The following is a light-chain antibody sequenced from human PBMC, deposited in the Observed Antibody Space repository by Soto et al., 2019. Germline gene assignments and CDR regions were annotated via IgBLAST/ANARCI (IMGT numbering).Light chain of an antibody. CDR2: DVS. CDR1: SCVIGGYND. CDR3: CSYTSSSSLVV. Sequence: QSVLTQPPSVSGAPGQWITISCTGTSCVIGGYNDVSWYQHHPGTAPKLMIYDVSNRPSGVPHRFSGSKSGNTASLTISGLHAEDEAHYYHCSYTSSSSLVVFGGGTKVTVL. J-gene: IGLJ2*01. V-gene: IGLV2-14*03.